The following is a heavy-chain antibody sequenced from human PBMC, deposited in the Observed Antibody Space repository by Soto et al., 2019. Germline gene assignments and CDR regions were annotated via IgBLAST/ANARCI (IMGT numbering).Heavy chain of an antibody. CDR2: INAGNSKT. V-gene: IGHV1-3*01. D-gene: IGHD3-10*02. CDR3: GRDQSGTGYYVDWFDP. J-gene: IGHJ5*02. Sequence: QVHFVQSGAEVKKPGASVKVSCKASGYTFSGHAMHWLRQAPGQRPEWLGWINAGNSKTYYSEKFEGRVTFTRDTVATTVNMELTSLTSEDTAVYYCGRDQSGTGYYVDWFDPWGQGTLVTVSS. CDR1: GYTFSGHA.